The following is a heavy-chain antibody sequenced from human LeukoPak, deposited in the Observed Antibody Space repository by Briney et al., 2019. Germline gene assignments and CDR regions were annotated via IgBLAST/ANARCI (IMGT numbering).Heavy chain of an antibody. D-gene: IGHD6-13*01. CDR3: ATVPLIAQQLDRSALDY. V-gene: IGHV1-24*01. CDR1: GYTLTELS. CDR2: FDPEDGET. J-gene: IGHJ4*02. Sequence: ASVKVSCKVSGYTLTELSMHWVRQAPGKGLEWMGGFDPEDGETIHAQKFQGRVTMTEDTSTDAAYMELSSLRSEDTAVYYCATVPLIAQQLDRSALDYWGQGTLVTVSS.